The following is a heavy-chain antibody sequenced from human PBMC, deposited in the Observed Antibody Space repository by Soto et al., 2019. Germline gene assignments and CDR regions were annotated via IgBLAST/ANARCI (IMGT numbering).Heavy chain of an antibody. Sequence: EVHLLESGGGLVQPGGSLRLSCAASGFTFSNSAMTWVRQALGKGPEWVSSIGRTNNTHYADSVKGRFAISRDNSPKPSFLQINRPAAGDTAVYFWSKVDAYRYRTDHRGQGTLVTVSA. CDR2: SIGRTNNT. CDR3: SKVDAYRYRTDH. D-gene: IGHD3-16*02. J-gene: IGHJ4*02. CDR1: GFTFSNSA. V-gene: IGHV3-23*01.